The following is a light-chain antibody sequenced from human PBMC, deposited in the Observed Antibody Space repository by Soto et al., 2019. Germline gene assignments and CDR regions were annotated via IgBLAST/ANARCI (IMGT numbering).Light chain of an antibody. V-gene: IGKV1-39*01. Sequence: DIQMTQSPSSLSASVGDRVTITCRATQSISNSVNWYQHKPGEAPKLLMYAACTLQIGVPSRFSCGGSGTDFTLTISSLQPEDFATDFCQQSHSIPFTFGPGTKVDIE. J-gene: IGKJ3*01. CDR1: QSISNS. CDR3: QQSHSIPFT. CDR2: AAC.